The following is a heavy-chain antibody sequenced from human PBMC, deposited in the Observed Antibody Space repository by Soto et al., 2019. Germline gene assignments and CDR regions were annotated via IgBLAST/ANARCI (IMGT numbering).Heavy chain of an antibody. V-gene: IGHV2-5*01. CDR2: IYWNDDK. CDR3: ARYRVSGYHYYGLDV. D-gene: IGHD3-16*02. J-gene: IGHJ6*02. Sequence: ESGPTLVNPTQTLTLTCTFSGFSLSTSGVGVGWIRQPPGKAPEWLALIYWNDDKRYSPSLKSRLTITKDTSKNQVVLTMTNMDPVETATYHCARYRVSGYHYYGLDVWGQGTTVTVSS. CDR1: GFSLSTSGVG.